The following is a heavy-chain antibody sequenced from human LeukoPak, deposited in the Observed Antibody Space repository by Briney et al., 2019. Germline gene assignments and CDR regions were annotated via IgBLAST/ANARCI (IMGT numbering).Heavy chain of an antibody. CDR2: TDPSSTYI. CDR3: TRGSYGDYEY. J-gene: IGHJ4*02. CDR1: RFTFSSYT. V-gene: IGHV3-21*01. Sequence: GGSLRLPCSASRFTFSSYTMNWVRQAPGKGLEWVSSTDPSSTYIYYADSVKGRFTISRDNAQNSLYLQMNSLRAEDTAVYYCTRGSYGDYEYWGQGTLVTVSS. D-gene: IGHD4-17*01.